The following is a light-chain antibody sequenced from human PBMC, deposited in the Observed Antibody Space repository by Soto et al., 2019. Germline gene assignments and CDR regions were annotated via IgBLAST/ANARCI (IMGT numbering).Light chain of an antibody. CDR3: QGWNNYTVV. J-gene: IGLJ3*02. Sequence: SYELTQPPSVSVSPGQTASITCSGDKLGDKYSCWYQQKPGQSPVLVIYQDTKRPSGIPERFSGSNSGNTATLTISGTQAIDEADYFCQGWNNYTVVFGGGTKVTVL. V-gene: IGLV3-1*01. CDR1: KLGDKY. CDR2: QDT.